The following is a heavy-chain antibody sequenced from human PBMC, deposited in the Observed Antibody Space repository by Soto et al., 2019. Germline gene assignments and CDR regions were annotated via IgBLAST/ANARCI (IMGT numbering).Heavy chain of an antibody. V-gene: IGHV3-15*01. J-gene: IGHJ4*02. D-gene: IGHD1-26*01. Sequence: GGSLRLSCAASGFTFSNAWMSWVRQAPGKGLEWVGRIKSKTDGGTTDYAAPVKGRFTISRDDSKNTLYLQMNSLKTEDTAVYYCTTVPPVGIVGAIDYWGQGTLVTVSS. CDR3: TTVPPVGIVGAIDY. CDR1: GFTFSNAW. CDR2: IKSKTDGGTT.